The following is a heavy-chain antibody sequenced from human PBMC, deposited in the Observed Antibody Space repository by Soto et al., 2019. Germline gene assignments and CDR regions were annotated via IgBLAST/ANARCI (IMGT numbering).Heavy chain of an antibody. CDR3: ARSGYSSGWYNWYFDF. D-gene: IGHD6-19*01. J-gene: IGHJ2*01. CDR1: GYTFLNYG. Sequence: ASVKVSCKASGYTFLNYGIHWVRQAPGQRLEWMGWINAGNGNTKYSQKFQDRVTITRDTSATTAYMELSSLRSEDTSVFYCARSGYSSGWYNWYFDFWGRGTLVTVSS. V-gene: IGHV1-3*01. CDR2: INAGNGNT.